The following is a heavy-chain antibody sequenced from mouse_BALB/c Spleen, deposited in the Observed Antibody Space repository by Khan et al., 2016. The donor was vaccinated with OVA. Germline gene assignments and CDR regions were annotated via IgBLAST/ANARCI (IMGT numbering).Heavy chain of an antibody. V-gene: IGHV5-6-4*01. J-gene: IGHJ3*01. CDR2: ITSGGSYT. CDR3: SASY. Sequence: EVQLVESGGDLVKPGGSLKLSCAASGFTFSSYTMSWVRQTPEKRLEWVATITSGGSYTYYPDSVKGRFTISRDNAKNTLYLQMSSLKSEDTAMYYCSASYWGQGTLVTVS. CDR1: GFTFSSYT.